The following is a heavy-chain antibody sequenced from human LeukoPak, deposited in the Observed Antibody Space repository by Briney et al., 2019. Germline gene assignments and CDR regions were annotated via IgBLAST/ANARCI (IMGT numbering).Heavy chain of an antibody. V-gene: IGHV3-23*01. CDR3: AKVVAGNIDYYFDY. D-gene: IGHD2/OR15-2a*01. CDR2: ISGTGGST. J-gene: IGHJ4*02. Sequence: PGGPLRLSCAASGFTFSNYAMSWVRQAPGKGLEWVAGISGTGGSTHYADSVKGRFTISRDNSKNTVYLLMRNLRVEHTAVYYCAKVVAGNIDYYFDYWGQGILVAVSS. CDR1: GFTFSNYA.